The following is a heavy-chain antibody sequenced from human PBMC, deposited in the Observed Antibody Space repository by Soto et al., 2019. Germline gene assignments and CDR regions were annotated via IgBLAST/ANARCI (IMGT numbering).Heavy chain of an antibody. CDR2: IYYSGST. D-gene: IGHD6-19*01. CDR1: GGSISSSSYY. J-gene: IGHJ4*02. Sequence: QLQLQESGPGLVKPSETLSLTCTVSGGSISSSSYYWGWIRQPPGKGLEWIGSIYYSGSTYYNPSLKSRVTISVDTSKNQFSLKLSSVTAADTAVYYCARHSRNSSGWYSLAYFDYWGQGTLVTVSS. CDR3: ARHSRNSSGWYSLAYFDY. V-gene: IGHV4-39*01.